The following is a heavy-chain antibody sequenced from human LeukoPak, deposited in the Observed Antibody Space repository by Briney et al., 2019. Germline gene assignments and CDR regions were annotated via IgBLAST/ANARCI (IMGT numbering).Heavy chain of an antibody. Sequence: GGSLRLSCVASGFTVSSNYMNWVRQAPGKGLEWVSLIYSGGSTYYADSVKGRFTISRDISKNTLYLQMNSLRAEDTAVYYCARDACRGGSCYQGVFDYWGQGTLVTVSS. CDR3: ARDACRGGSCYQGVFDY. J-gene: IGHJ4*02. D-gene: IGHD2-15*01. CDR1: GFTVSSNY. V-gene: IGHV3-53*01. CDR2: IYSGGST.